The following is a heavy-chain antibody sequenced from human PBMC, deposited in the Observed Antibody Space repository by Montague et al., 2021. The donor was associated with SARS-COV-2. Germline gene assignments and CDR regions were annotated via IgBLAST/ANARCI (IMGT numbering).Heavy chain of an antibody. Sequence: SETLSLTCSVSGGSISSSYWCWIRQPPGKGLEWIGYIYHYDSAKYNPSLKNRVTISVDTSKNQFSLKLSSVTAVDTAVYYCASQANWDWYYFDYWGQGTLVTVSS. D-gene: IGHD7-27*01. CDR2: IYHYDSA. V-gene: IGHV4-59*08. CDR1: GGSISSSY. CDR3: ASQANWDWYYFDY. J-gene: IGHJ4*02.